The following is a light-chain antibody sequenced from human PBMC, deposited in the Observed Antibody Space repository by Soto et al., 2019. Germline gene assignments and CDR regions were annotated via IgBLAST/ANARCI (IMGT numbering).Light chain of an antibody. CDR2: EVT. J-gene: IGLJ3*02. Sequence: QSALTQPPSASGSPGQSVTISCTGTSIDVGGYNYVSWYQQHPGKAPKLIIYEVTKRPSGVPDRFSGSKSGNTASLTVSGLQAGDEADYYCSAHAGSTSPSWVFGGGTKLTVL. CDR3: SAHAGSTSPSWV. CDR1: SIDVGGYNY. V-gene: IGLV2-8*01.